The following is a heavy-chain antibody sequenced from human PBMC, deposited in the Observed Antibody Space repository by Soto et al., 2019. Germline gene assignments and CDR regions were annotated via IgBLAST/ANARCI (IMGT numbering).Heavy chain of an antibody. CDR3: ARVGECSSTSCRYYYYYGMDV. CDR1: GYTFTNYG. J-gene: IGHJ6*02. Sequence: QVQLVQSGAEVKKPGASVKVSCKASGYTFTNYGISWVRQAPGQGLEWMGWISAYNGNTNYAQKVQGRVTMTTDTSTSTAYMELRSLRSDDTAVYYCARVGECSSTSCRYYYYYGMDVWGQGTTVTVSS. CDR2: ISAYNGNT. V-gene: IGHV1-18*01. D-gene: IGHD2-2*01.